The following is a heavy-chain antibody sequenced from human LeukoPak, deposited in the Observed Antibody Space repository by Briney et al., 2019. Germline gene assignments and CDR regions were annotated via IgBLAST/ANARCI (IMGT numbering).Heavy chain of an antibody. CDR2: IIPIFGIA. J-gene: IGHJ4*02. Sequence: ASVKVSCKASGGTLSSYAISWVRQAPGQGLEWMGRIIPIFGIANYAQKFQGRVTITADKSTSTAYMELSSLRSEDTAVYYCARSGIAVAGSFDYWGQGTLVTVSS. D-gene: IGHD6-19*01. V-gene: IGHV1-69*04. CDR1: GGTLSSYA. CDR3: ARSGIAVAGSFDY.